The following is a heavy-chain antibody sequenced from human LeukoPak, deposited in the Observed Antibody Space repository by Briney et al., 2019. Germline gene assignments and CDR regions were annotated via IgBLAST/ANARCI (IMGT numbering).Heavy chain of an antibody. Sequence: GRSLRLSCAASGFTFSSYAMHWARQAPGKGLEWVAVISYDGSNKYYADSVKGRFTISRDNSKNTLYLQMNSLRAEDTAVYYCARDGGAAGYNWFDPWGQGTLVTVSS. J-gene: IGHJ5*02. D-gene: IGHD6-25*01. V-gene: IGHV3-30-3*01. CDR1: GFTFSSYA. CDR2: ISYDGSNK. CDR3: ARDGGAAGYNWFDP.